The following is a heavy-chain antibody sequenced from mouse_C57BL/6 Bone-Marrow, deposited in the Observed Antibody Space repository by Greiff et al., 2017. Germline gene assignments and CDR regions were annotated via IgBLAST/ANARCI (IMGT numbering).Heavy chain of an antibody. V-gene: IGHV1-50*01. D-gene: IGHD4-1*01. J-gene: IGHJ4*01. CDR3: ARETGTTYYYAMDY. CDR1: GYTFTSYR. CDR2: IDPSDSYT. Sequence: QVQLQQPGAELVKPGASVKLSCKASGYTFTSYRMQWVKQRPGQGLEWIGEIDPSDSYTNYNQKFKGKATLTVDTSSSTAYMQLSSLTSEDSAVYYCARETGTTYYYAMDYWGQGTSVTVSS.